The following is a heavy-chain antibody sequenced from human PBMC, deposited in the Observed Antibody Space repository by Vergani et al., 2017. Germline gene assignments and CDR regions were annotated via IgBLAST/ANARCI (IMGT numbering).Heavy chain of an antibody. CDR3: ARGPSTKVLDP. CDR2: IYSGGST. V-gene: IGHV3-66*01. CDR1: GFTVSSNY. J-gene: IGHJ5*02. D-gene: IGHD3-3*02. Sequence: EVQLVESGGGLVQPGGSLRLSCAASGFTVSSNYMSWVRQAPGKGLEWVSVIYSGGSTYYSDSVKGRFTSPRDNSKNTLYLQMNSLRAEDTAVYYCARGPSTKVLDPWGQGTLVTVSS.